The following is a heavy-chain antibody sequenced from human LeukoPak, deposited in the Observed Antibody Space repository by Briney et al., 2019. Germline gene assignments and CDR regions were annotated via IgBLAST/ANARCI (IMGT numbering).Heavy chain of an antibody. V-gene: IGHV3-30-3*01. CDR2: ISYDGSNK. J-gene: IGHJ4*02. D-gene: IGHD2/OR15-2a*01. CDR3: ARGVSMAQPHIDY. Sequence: PGGSLRLSCAASGFSFSSYAMHWVRQAPGKGLEWVAVISYDGSNKYYADSVKGRFTISRDNSKNTLYLQMNGLRAEDTAVYYCARGVSMAQPHIDYWGQGTLVTVSS. CDR1: GFSFSSYA.